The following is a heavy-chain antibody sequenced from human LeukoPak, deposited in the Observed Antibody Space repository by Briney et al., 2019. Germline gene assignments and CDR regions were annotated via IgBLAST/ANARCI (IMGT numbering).Heavy chain of an antibody. CDR3: AINPDSSGGGSDWYFDL. CDR2: ISYDGSNK. D-gene: IGHD3-22*01. J-gene: IGHJ2*01. Sequence: GRSLRLSCAASGFTFSSYGMHWVRQAPGKGLEWVAVISYDGSNKYYADSVKGRFTISRDNSKNTLYLQMNSLRAEDTAVYYCAINPDSSGGGSDWYFDLWGRGTLVTVSS. V-gene: IGHV3-30*03. CDR1: GFTFSSYG.